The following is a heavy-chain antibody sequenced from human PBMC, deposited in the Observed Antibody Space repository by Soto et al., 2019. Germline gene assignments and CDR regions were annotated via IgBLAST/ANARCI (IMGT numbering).Heavy chain of an antibody. V-gene: IGHV3-21*01. Sequence: EVQLVESGGGLVKPGGSLRLSCAASGFTFSSYSMNWVRQAPGKGLEWVSSISSSSSYIYYADSVKGRFTISRDNAKNSLYLQMSSLRAEHTAVYYCARASRMGSGREPPIDYWGQGTLVTVSS. CDR3: ARASRMGSGREPPIDY. J-gene: IGHJ4*02. CDR1: GFTFSSYS. D-gene: IGHD3-10*01. CDR2: ISSSSSYI.